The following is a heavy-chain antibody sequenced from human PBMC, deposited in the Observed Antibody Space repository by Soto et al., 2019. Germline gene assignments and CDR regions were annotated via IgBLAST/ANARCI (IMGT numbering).Heavy chain of an antibody. CDR2: ISGSGGST. D-gene: IGHD6-19*01. Sequence: EVQLLESGGGLVQPGGSLRLSCAASGFTFSSYAMSWVRQAPGKGLEWVSAISGSGGSTYYADSVKGRFTISRDNYKNKLYLQMISVRAEDTAVYYCAKDLEEYSRGWLGFDYWGQGTLVTVSS. V-gene: IGHV3-23*01. CDR1: GFTFSSYA. J-gene: IGHJ4*02. CDR3: AKDLEEYSRGWLGFDY.